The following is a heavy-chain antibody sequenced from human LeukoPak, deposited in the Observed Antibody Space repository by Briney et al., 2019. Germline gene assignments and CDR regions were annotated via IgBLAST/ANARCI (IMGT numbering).Heavy chain of an antibody. J-gene: IGHJ4*02. D-gene: IGHD4-17*01. CDR2: ISAYNGNT. CDR1: GYTFTSYG. Sequence: ASVKVSCKASGYTFTSYGISWVRQAPGQGLERMGWISAYNGNTNYAQKLQGRVTMTTDTSTTTAYMERRSLRSDDTAVYYCAREGYTTVTPDYWGQGTLVTVSS. V-gene: IGHV1-18*01. CDR3: AREGYTTVTPDY.